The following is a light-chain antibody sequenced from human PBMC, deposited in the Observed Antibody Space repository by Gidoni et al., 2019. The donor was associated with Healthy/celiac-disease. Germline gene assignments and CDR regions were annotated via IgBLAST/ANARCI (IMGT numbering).Light chain of an antibody. CDR1: SSEVGSYNL. CDR2: EGS. V-gene: IGLV2-23*01. CDR3: CSYAGSSGV. Sequence: QSALTPPASVSGSPGKSITISCTGTSSEVGSYNLVSWYQQNPGKAPKLMIDEGSKRPSGVSNRCSGSRSGNTASLTISGLQAEDEADYCCCSYAGSSGVFGGGTKLTVL. J-gene: IGLJ3*02.